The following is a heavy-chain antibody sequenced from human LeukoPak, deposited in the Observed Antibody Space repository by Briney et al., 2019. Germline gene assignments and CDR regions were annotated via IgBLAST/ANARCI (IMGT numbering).Heavy chain of an antibody. CDR2: ISYDGSNK. J-gene: IGHJ3*02. CDR1: GFTFSSYA. D-gene: IGHD1-26*01. Sequence: GGSLRLSCAASGFTFSSYAMHWVRQAPGKGLEWVAVISYDGSNKYYADSVKGRFTISRDNAKNSLYLQMNSLRAEDTAVYYCARGLVGATTLIGAFDIWGQGTMVTVSS. CDR3: ARGLVGATTLIGAFDI. V-gene: IGHV3-30*04.